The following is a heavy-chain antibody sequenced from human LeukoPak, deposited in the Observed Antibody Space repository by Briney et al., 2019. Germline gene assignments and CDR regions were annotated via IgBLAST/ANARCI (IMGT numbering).Heavy chain of an antibody. CDR1: GGSISSGDYY. J-gene: IGHJ5*02. V-gene: IGHV4-30-4*08. Sequence: SETLSLTCTVSGGSISSGDYYWSWIRQPPGKGLEWIGYIYYSGSTYYNPSPKSRVTISVDTSKNQFSLKLSSVTAADTAVYYCARGARITMIVVVPNWFDPWGQGTLVTVSS. D-gene: IGHD3-22*01. CDR3: ARGARITMIVVVPNWFDP. CDR2: IYYSGST.